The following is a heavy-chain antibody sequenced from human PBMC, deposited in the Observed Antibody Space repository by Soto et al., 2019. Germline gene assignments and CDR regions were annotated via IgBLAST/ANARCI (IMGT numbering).Heavy chain of an antibody. J-gene: IGHJ5*02. Sequence: PSETLSLTCTVSGASISVFYWRWIRESAGKGLEWIGRIYATGTTDYNPSLKSRVMMSVDTSKKQFSLKLRSVTAADTAVYYCVRDGTKTLRDWFDPWGQGISVTVSS. D-gene: IGHD1-1*01. CDR3: VRDGTKTLRDWFDP. V-gene: IGHV4-4*07. CDR2: IYATGTT. CDR1: GASISVFY.